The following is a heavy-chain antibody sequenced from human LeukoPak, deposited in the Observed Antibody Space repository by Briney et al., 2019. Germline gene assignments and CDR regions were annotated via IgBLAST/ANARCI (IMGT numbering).Heavy chain of an antibody. CDR3: ARETRFSRDAFDI. J-gene: IGHJ3*02. V-gene: IGHV3-21*01. CDR2: ISSNSSYI. Sequence: GRSLRLSCAASGFTFSSYCMIWVRQAPGKGLEWVSSISSNSSYIYYADSVKGRFTISRDNAKNSLYLQMNSLRAEDTAVYYCARETRFSRDAFDIWGQGTMVTVSS. D-gene: IGHD3-3*01. CDR1: GFTFSSYC.